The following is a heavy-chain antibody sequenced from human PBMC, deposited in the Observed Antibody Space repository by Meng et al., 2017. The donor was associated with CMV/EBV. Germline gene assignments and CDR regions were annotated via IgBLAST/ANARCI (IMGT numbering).Heavy chain of an antibody. CDR3: AHLDTAKLPFDY. V-gene: IGHV2-5*02. CDR1: VLSRITSGLG. D-gene: IGHD5-18*01. Sequence: QITFYASAPTVVTPTPPLTLTWTFTVLSRITSGLGVGWIRNTPGKALECFALIYCDDHKRYSQSLKSRITITKDAYKNQLVLTMTNMEHVDTATYSCAHLDTAKLPFDYWGQGTLVTVSS. J-gene: IGHJ4*02. CDR2: IYCDDHK.